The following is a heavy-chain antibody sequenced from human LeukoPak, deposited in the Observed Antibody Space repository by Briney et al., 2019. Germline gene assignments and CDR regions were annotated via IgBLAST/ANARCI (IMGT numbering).Heavy chain of an antibody. Sequence: PGGSLRLSCAASGFTFSSYAMSWVRQAPGKGLEWVSGISWNSGSIGYADSVKGRFTISRDNAKNSLYLQMNSLRAEDTALYYCAKCVDWVFGSTTCPLGYWGQGTLVTVSS. CDR2: ISWNSGSI. CDR1: GFTFSSYA. J-gene: IGHJ4*02. CDR3: AKCVDWVFGSTTCPLGY. V-gene: IGHV3-9*01. D-gene: IGHD6-13*01.